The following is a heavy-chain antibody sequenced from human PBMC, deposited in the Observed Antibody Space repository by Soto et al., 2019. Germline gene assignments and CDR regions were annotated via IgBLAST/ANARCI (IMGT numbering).Heavy chain of an antibody. CDR2: INHSGST. V-gene: IGHV4-34*01. CDR3: ARTSRFDC. D-gene: IGHD6-6*01. CDR1: GFTFGDYA. J-gene: IGHJ4*02. Sequence: PGGSLRLSCITSGFTFGDYAMNWFRHAPGKGLEWIGEINHSGSTNYNPSLKSRVTMSVDTSKNQFSLKLSSVTAADTAVYYCARTSRFDCWGQGTLVTVSS.